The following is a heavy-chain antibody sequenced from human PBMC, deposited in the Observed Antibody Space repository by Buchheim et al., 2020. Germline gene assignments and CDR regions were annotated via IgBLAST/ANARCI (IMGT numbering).Heavy chain of an antibody. CDR1: GGSISSGSYY. D-gene: IGHD1-26*01. Sequence: QVQLQESGPGLVKPSQTLSLTCTVSGGSISSGSYYWSWIRQPAGKGLEWIGRIYTSGSTNYNPSLKSRVTISVDTSKNQFSLKLSSVTAADTAVYYCARHHSLGGGSYTYYFDYWGQGTL. J-gene: IGHJ4*02. CDR2: IYTSGST. V-gene: IGHV4-61*02. CDR3: ARHHSLGGGSYTYYFDY.